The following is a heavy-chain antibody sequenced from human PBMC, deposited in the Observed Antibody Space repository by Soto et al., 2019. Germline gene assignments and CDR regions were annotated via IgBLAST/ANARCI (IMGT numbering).Heavy chain of an antibody. CDR1: GFTFSSYA. CDR3: AKDLRSRKTGGIAVAALDY. J-gene: IGHJ4*02. D-gene: IGHD6-19*01. Sequence: GGSLRLSCAASGFTFSSYAMSWVRQAPGKGLEWVSAISGSGGSTYYADSVKGRFTISRDNSKNTLYLQMNSLRAEDTAVYYCAKDLRSRKTGGIAVAALDYWGQGTLVTVSS. V-gene: IGHV3-23*01. CDR2: ISGSGGST.